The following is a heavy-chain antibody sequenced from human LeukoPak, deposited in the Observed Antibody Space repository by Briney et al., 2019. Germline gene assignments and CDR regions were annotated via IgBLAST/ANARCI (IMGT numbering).Heavy chain of an antibody. CDR2: IKQDGSEK. V-gene: IGHV3-7*01. Sequence: GGSLRLSCAASGFTFSSYWMSWVRQAPGKGLEWVANIKQDGSEKYYVDSVKGRFTVSRDNAKNSLYLQMNSLRAEDTAVYYCARDHRLRLEDYWGQGTLVTVSS. D-gene: IGHD4-17*01. J-gene: IGHJ4*02. CDR1: GFTFSSYW. CDR3: ARDHRLRLEDY.